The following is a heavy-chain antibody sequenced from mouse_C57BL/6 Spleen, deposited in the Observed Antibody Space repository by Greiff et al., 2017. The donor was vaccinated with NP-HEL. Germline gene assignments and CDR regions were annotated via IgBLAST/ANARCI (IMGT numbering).Heavy chain of an antibody. CDR3: AILGDYDDY. CDR2: IHPSASDT. Sequence: QVQLQQPGAELVKPGASVKVSCKASGYTFTSYWMLWVKQRPGQGLEWIGRIHPSASDTNYNQKFKGKATLTVDKSSSTAYMQRSSLTSEDSAVYYCAILGDYDDYWGQGTTLTVSS. D-gene: IGHD2-4*01. J-gene: IGHJ2*01. CDR1: GYTFTSYW. V-gene: IGHV1-74*01.